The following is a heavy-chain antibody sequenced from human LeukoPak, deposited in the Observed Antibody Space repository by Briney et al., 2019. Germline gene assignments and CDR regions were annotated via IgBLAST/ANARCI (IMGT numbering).Heavy chain of an antibody. CDR2: IKPDGSAK. CDR1: GFTFSSYS. J-gene: IGHJ4*02. CDR3: ATKVTGSY. Sequence: GGSLRLSCAASGFTFSSYSMFWVRQAPGKGLEWVANIKPDGSAKWYDDSVKGRFTISRDNAKNSVFLQLNRLRAEDTAVYYCATKVTGSYWGQGTLVTVSS. V-gene: IGHV3-7*05. D-gene: IGHD1-1*01.